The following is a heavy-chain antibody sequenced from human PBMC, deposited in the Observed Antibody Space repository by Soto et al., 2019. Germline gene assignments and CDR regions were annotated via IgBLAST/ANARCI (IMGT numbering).Heavy chain of an antibody. CDR2: INAGNGNT. J-gene: IGHJ6*02. CDR1: GYTFTTYA. V-gene: IGHV1-3*01. Sequence: ASVKVSCKASGYTFTTYAMHWVRQAPGQSLEWMGWINAGNGNTQYSQKFQGRVTITRDTSASTAYMELSSLRSEDTAVYYCASTLRYCTSTSCPGDFYYGMDVWGQGTTVTVSS. CDR3: ASTLRYCTSTSCPGDFYYGMDV. D-gene: IGHD2-2*01.